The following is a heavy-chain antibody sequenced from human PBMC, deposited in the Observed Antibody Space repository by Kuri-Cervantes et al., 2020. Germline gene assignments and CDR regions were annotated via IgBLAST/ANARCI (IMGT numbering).Heavy chain of an antibody. J-gene: IGHJ4*02. V-gene: IGHV4-34*01. CDR1: GGSFSGYY. CDR3: ARVRYYDGGGYGEFDY. D-gene: IGHD3-22*01. Sequence: ESLKISCAVYGGSFSGYYWSWIRQPPGKGLEWIGEINHSGSTYYIPSLKSRLTISLDMSNNQFSLGLRSVTAADTAVYYCARVRYYDGGGYGEFDYWGQGTLVTVSS. CDR2: INHSGST.